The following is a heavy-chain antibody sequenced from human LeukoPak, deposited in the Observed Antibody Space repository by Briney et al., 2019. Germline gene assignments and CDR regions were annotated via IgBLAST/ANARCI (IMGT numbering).Heavy chain of an antibody. D-gene: IGHD7-27*01. CDR2: IRYDGSNK. CDR3: ARDLAWGAFDY. Sequence: GGSLRLSCAASGFTFSSFGMHWVRQAPGKGLEWVGFIRYDGSNKYYADPVKGRFTISRDDSKNTLSLQMNSLTVEDTAVYYCARDLAWGAFDYWGQGTLVTVSS. J-gene: IGHJ4*02. V-gene: IGHV3-30*02. CDR1: GFTFSSFG.